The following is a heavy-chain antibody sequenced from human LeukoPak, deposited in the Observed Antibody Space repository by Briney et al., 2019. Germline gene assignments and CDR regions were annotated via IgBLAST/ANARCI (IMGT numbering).Heavy chain of an antibody. J-gene: IGHJ4*02. Sequence: SGTLSLTCAVSGGSISRSNWWSWVRQPPGKGLEWIGEIYHSGSTNYNPSLKSRVTMSVDTSKNQFSLKLSSVTAADTAVYYCARSKASLLFDYWGQGTLVTVSS. CDR3: ARSKASLLFDY. D-gene: IGHD2-15*01. V-gene: IGHV4-4*02. CDR2: IYHSGST. CDR1: GGSISRSNW.